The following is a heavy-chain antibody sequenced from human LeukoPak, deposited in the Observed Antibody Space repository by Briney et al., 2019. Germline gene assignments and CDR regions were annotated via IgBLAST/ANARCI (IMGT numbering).Heavy chain of an antibody. Sequence: GASVKVSCKASGYTFTSYGISWVRQAPGQGLEWMGWINPNSGGTNYAQKFQGRVTMTRDTSISTAYMELSRLRSDDTAVYYCARMKADRTIDFDYWGQGTLVTVSS. D-gene: IGHD5-24*01. CDR1: GYTFTSYG. J-gene: IGHJ4*02. CDR2: INPNSGGT. V-gene: IGHV1-2*02. CDR3: ARMKADRTIDFDY.